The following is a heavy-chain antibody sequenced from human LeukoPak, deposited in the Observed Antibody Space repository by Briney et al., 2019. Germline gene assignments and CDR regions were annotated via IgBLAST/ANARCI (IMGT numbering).Heavy chain of an antibody. D-gene: IGHD3-22*01. Sequence: ASVKVSCKASGDTFSSYAISLVRQAPGLGLEWMGRIIPIFGTANYAQKFQGRVTITTDESTSTVYMELRSLRSDDTAVYYCARVGDYYYESCGYCDFWGQGTLVTVSS. CDR3: ARVGDYYYESCGYCDF. J-gene: IGHJ4*02. V-gene: IGHV1-69*05. CDR1: GDTFSSYA. CDR2: IIPIFGTA.